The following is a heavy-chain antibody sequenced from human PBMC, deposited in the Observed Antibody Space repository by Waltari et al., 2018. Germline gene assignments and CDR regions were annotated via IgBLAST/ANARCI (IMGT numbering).Heavy chain of an antibody. V-gene: IGHV1-2*02. D-gene: IGHD6-19*01. J-gene: IGHJ5*02. Sequence: QVQLVQSGAEVKKPGASVKVSCKASGYTFTGYYMNWVRQAPGQGLEWMGWINPNSGGTNYAQKFQGRVTMTRDTSISTAYMELSRLRSDDTAVYYCARGGYSSGWHKMAGTHNWFDPWGQGTLVTVSS. CDR2: INPNSGGT. CDR3: ARGGYSSGWHKMAGTHNWFDP. CDR1: GYTFTGYY.